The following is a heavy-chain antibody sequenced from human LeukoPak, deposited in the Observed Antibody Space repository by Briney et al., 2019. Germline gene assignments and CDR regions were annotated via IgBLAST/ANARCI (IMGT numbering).Heavy chain of an antibody. CDR2: ISSSSSYI. V-gene: IGHV3-21*01. Sequence: GGPLRLSCAASGFTFSSYSMNWVRQAPGKGLEWVSSISSSSSYIYYADSVKGRFTISRDNAKSSLYLQMNSLRAEDTAVYYCARESAVRSHYDFWSGSYNWFDPWGQGTLVTVSS. CDR1: GFTFSSYS. CDR3: ARESAVRSHYDFWSGSYNWFDP. D-gene: IGHD3-3*01. J-gene: IGHJ5*02.